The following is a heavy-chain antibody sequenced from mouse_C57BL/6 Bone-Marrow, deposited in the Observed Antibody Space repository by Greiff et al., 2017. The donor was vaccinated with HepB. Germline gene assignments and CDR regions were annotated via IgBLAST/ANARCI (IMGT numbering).Heavy chain of an antibody. CDR1: GYTFTDYE. Sequence: QVHVKQSGAELVRPGASVTLSCKASGYTFTDYEMHWVKQTPVHGLEWIGAIDPETGGTAYNQKFKGKAILTADKSSSTAYMELRSLTSEDSAVYYCTRRGLGRAWCAYWGQGTLVTVSA. V-gene: IGHV1-15*01. D-gene: IGHD4-1*01. CDR2: IDPETGGT. J-gene: IGHJ3*01. CDR3: TRRGLGRAWCAY.